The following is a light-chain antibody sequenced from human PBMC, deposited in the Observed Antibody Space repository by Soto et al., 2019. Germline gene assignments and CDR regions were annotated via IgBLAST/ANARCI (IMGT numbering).Light chain of an antibody. J-gene: IGKJ1*01. CDR1: QGISSW. V-gene: IGKV1D-16*01. CDR2: AAY. CDR3: QQYNSYLWT. Sequence: DIQMTQSPSSVSASVGDRVTITCRASQGISSWLAWYQQKPGKDPKLLIYAAYSLESGVTSRFSGSGSGTEFTLTIRSLQPDDFATYYCQQYNSYLWTFGQGNKVDIK.